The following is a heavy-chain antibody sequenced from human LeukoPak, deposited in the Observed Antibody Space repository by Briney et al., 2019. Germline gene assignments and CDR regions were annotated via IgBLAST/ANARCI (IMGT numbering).Heavy chain of an antibody. CDR2: IRSKAYGGTT. CDR3: TRVLGGYYYDSSGYYYAPDAFDI. V-gene: IGHV3-49*04. J-gene: IGHJ3*02. CDR1: GFTFGDYA. Sequence: GGSLRLSCTASGFTFGDYAMSWVRQAPGKGLEWVGFIRSKAYGGTTEYAASVKGRFTISRDDSKSIAYLQMNSLKTEDTAVYYCTRVLGGYYYDSSGYYYAPDAFDIWGQGTMVSVSS. D-gene: IGHD3-22*01.